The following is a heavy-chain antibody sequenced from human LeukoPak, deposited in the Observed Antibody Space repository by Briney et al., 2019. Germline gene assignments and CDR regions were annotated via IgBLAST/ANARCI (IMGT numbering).Heavy chain of an antibody. CDR1: SGSISDYY. CDR2: IHSIGGT. V-gene: IGHV4-59*01. D-gene: IGHD3-10*01. J-gene: IGHJ5*02. Sequence: SETLSLTCTVSSGSISDYYWTWIRQPPEKGLEWIGYIHSIGGTNYNPSLKSRVTISVDTSKNQFSLKLSSVTAADTAFYYCARGHDYYYSGRQSWFDPWGQGTLVTVSS. CDR3: ARGHDYYYSGRQSWFDP.